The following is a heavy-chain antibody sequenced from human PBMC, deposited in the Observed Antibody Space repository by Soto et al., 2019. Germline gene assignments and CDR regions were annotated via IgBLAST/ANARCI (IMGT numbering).Heavy chain of an antibody. CDR3: ARGSHGSGRPQRGKRDY. J-gene: IGHJ4*02. V-gene: IGHV4-34*01. CDR1: GGSFSGYY. CDR2: INHSGST. D-gene: IGHD3-10*01. Sequence: SETLSLTCAVYGGSFSGYYWSWIRQPPGKGLEWIGEINHSGSTNYNPSLKSRVTISVDTSKNQFSLKLSSVTAADTAVYYCARGSHGSGRPQRGKRDYWGQGTLVTVSS.